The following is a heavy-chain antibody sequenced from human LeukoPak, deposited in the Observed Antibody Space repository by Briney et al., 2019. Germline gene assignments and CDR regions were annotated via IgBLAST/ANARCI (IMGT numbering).Heavy chain of an antibody. CDR1: GGTFSSYA. Sequence: SVKVSCKASGGTFSSYAISWLRQAPGQGLEWMGGIIPIFGTANYAQKFQGRVTITADESTSTAYMELSSLRSEDTAVYYCARAVLVRYFDWLLSLDYWGQGTLVTVSS. V-gene: IGHV1-69*13. J-gene: IGHJ4*02. CDR2: IIPIFGTA. D-gene: IGHD3-9*01. CDR3: ARAVLVRYFDWLLSLDY.